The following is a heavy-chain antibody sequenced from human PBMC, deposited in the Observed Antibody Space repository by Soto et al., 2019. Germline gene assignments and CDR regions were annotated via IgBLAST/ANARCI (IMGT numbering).Heavy chain of an antibody. CDR3: TRTVRRYSSGWYNWFDP. CDR2: IRSKAYGGTT. V-gene: IGHV3-49*04. CDR1: GFTFGDYA. J-gene: IGHJ5*02. Sequence: GGSLRLSCTASGFTFGDYAMSWVRQAPGKGLEWVGFIRSKAYGGTTEYAASVKGRFTISRDDSKSIAYLQMNSLKTEDTAVYYCTRTVRRYSSGWYNWFDPWGQGTLVTVS. D-gene: IGHD6-19*01.